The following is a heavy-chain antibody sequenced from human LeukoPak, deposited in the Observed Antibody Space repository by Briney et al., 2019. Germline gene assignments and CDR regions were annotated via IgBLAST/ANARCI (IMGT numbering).Heavy chain of an antibody. CDR2: INPNSGGT. CDR1: GYTFTGYY. J-gene: IGHJ5*02. Sequence: GASVEVSCKASGYTFTGYYMHWVRQAPGQGLEWMGWINPNSGGTHYAQNFQGRVTMTTDTSISTAYMDLSSLRSDDTAIYYCVRDYYGSGSYPPFDPWGHGTLVTVSS. D-gene: IGHD3-10*01. V-gene: IGHV1-2*02. CDR3: VRDYYGSGSYPPFDP.